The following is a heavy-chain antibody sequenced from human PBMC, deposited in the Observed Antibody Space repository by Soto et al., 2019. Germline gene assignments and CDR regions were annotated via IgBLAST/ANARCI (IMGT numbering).Heavy chain of an antibody. Sequence: PSETLSLTCTVSGYSISTDYWSWIRQSPEKGLEYIGYISYSGSTNYNPSLKSRVTTSLDTSKNQFSLKLSSVTAADTAIYYCASLNFDILTGYYAFDLWGQGTMVTVSS. CDR2: ISYSGST. J-gene: IGHJ3*01. CDR1: GYSISTDY. V-gene: IGHV4-59*08. CDR3: ASLNFDILTGYYAFDL. D-gene: IGHD3-9*01.